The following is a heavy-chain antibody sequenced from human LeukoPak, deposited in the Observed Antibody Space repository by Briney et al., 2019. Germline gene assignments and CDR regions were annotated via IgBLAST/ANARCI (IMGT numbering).Heavy chain of an antibody. V-gene: IGHV4-30-2*01. J-gene: IGHJ4*02. CDR1: GGSIGSGGYS. Sequence: PSEILSLTCAVSGGSIGSGGYSWSWIRQPPGKGLEWIGYIYHSGSTYYNPSLKSRVTISVDRSKNQFSLKLSSVTAADTAVYYCARVGVDSSGYYPYFDYWGQGTLVTVSS. CDR2: IYHSGST. CDR3: ARVGVDSSGYYPYFDY. D-gene: IGHD3-22*01.